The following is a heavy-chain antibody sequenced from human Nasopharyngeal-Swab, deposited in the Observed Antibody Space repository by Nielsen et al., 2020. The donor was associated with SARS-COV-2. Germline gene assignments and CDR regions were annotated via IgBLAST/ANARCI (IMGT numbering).Heavy chain of an antibody. Sequence: AGRAPGRGLEWMGGFDPEDGETIYAQKFQGRVTMTEDTSTDTAYMELSSLRSEDTAVYYCATGTVVGATGWFDPWGQGTLVTVSS. D-gene: IGHD1-26*01. CDR2: FDPEDGET. V-gene: IGHV1-24*01. J-gene: IGHJ5*02. CDR3: ATGTVVGATGWFDP.